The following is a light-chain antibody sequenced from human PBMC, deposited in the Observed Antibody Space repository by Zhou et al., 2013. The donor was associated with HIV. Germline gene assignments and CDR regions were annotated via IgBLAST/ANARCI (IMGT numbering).Light chain of an antibody. J-gene: IGKJ2*01. CDR2: KAS. CDR3: QQYNSYSCT. V-gene: IGKV1-5*03. Sequence: DIQLTQSPSFLSASVGDRVTITCRASQSISSWLAWYQQKPGKAPKLLIYKASSLESGVPSRFSGSGSGTEFTLTISSLQPDDFATYYCQQYNSYSCTFGQGTKLEIK. CDR1: QSISSW.